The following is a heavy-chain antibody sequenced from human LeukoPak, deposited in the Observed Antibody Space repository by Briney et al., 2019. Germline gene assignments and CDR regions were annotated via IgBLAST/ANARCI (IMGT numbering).Heavy chain of an antibody. CDR3: AKGYSGSPYYGMDV. Sequence: PGGSLRLSCAASGFTFSSYAMSWVRQAPGKGLEWVSAISGSGGSTYYADSVKGRFTISRDNSKNTLYLQMNSLRAEDTAVCYCAKGYSGSPYYGMDVWGQGTTVTVSS. V-gene: IGHV3-23*01. CDR1: GFTFSSYA. J-gene: IGHJ6*02. D-gene: IGHD6-19*01. CDR2: ISGSGGST.